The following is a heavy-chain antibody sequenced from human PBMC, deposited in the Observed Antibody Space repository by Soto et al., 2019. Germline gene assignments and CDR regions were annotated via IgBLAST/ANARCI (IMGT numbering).Heavy chain of an antibody. CDR3: VRYCSTTLCNGVATRTFDY. J-gene: IGHJ4*02. D-gene: IGHD2-2*01. V-gene: IGHV3-48*03. CDR1: RFTLSTYE. CDR2: FSTSGSSV. Sequence: PGGSLRLSCEPPRFTLSTYEMNWVRQAQGKALQWASYFSTSGSSVYYADSVKGRFTISRDNTRNSLYLQMNSLRDEDTALYYCVRYCSTTLCNGVATRTFDYWGQGTLVTVSS.